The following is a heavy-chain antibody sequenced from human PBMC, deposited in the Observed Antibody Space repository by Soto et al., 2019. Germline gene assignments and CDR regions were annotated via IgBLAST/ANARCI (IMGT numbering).Heavy chain of an antibody. CDR2: ISGSGGST. D-gene: IGHD4-17*01. J-gene: IGHJ1*01. Sequence: GGSLRLSCAASGFTFSSYAMGWARQATGKGLEWFSAISGSGGSTYYADSVKGRFTISRDNSKNTLYLQMNSLRAEDTAVYYCAKESDYVYYFQHWGQGTLVTVSS. CDR3: AKESDYVYYFQH. CDR1: GFTFSSYA. V-gene: IGHV3-23*01.